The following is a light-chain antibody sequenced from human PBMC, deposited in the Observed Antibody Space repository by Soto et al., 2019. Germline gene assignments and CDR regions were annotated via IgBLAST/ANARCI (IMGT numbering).Light chain of an antibody. Sequence: ALQMTQSPSSLSASVGDRVTITCRASQGIQNDLGWYQQKPGKAPKLLIYAASTLQSGVPSRFSGSGSGTDFTLTISSLQPEDFATYYCLQDNSSPWTFGQGTKVEIK. V-gene: IGKV1-6*01. J-gene: IGKJ1*01. CDR1: QGIQND. CDR3: LQDNSSPWT. CDR2: AAS.